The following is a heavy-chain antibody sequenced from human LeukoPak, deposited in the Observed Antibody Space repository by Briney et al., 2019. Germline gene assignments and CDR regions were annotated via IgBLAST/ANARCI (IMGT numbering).Heavy chain of an antibody. CDR1: GGTFSSYA. Sequence: ASVKVSCKASGGTFSSYAISWVRQAPGQGLGWLGRIIPILGIANYAQKFQGRVTITADKSTSTAYMELSSLRSEDTAVYYCARDPVGSSWYVLFDYWGQGTLVTVSS. V-gene: IGHV1-69*04. CDR2: IIPILGIA. J-gene: IGHJ4*02. CDR3: ARDPVGSSWYVLFDY. D-gene: IGHD6-13*01.